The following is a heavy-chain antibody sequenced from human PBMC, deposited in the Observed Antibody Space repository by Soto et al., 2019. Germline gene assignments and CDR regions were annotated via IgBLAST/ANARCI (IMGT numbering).Heavy chain of an antibody. V-gene: IGHV4-39*01. CDR2: VYYSGIT. CDR1: GDSVNSNNVY. Sequence: SETLSLTCTVSGDSVNSNNVYWGWVRQPPGRRLEFIGNVYYSGITYYNPAFESRVTISVDTSKNQFSLRLTSVTAADTAVYYCARHFGSWVNENDFWSRGTLVTVSS. J-gene: IGHJ4*02. CDR3: ARHFGSWVNENDF. D-gene: IGHD3-16*01.